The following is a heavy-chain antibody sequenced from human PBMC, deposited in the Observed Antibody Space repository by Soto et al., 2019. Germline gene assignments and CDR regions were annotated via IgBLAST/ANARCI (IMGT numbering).Heavy chain of an antibody. CDR1: GFTFSSCA. Sequence: ERTLRLSWSASGFTFSSCAMSWVRQAPGKGLEWVSAISGSGGSTYHADSVKGRFTISRDNSKNPLYLQMNSLRAEDTAVYYCAKDRQNWLVLSFDPPGQGTPVTVFS. J-gene: IGHJ5*02. CDR2: ISGSGGST. D-gene: IGHD6-19*01. V-gene: IGHV3-23*01. CDR3: AKDRQNWLVLSFDP.